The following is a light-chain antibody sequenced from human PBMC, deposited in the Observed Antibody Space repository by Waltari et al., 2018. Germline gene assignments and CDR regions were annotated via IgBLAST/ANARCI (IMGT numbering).Light chain of an antibody. CDR1: QDVNSW. J-gene: IGKJ1*01. V-gene: IGKV1-5*03. Sequence: DIQMTQSPSTLSASVGDRVSITCRASQDVNSWLAWYQQKPGKAPKLLIYRTSRLESWHPSRFSGSGSGTEFTLTISSLQPDDFATYYCQHYDSYSPWTFGQGTRVEV. CDR2: RTS. CDR3: QHYDSYSPWT.